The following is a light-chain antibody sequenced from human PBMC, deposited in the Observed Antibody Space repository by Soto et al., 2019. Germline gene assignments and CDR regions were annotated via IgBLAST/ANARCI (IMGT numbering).Light chain of an antibody. J-gene: IGKJ5*01. Sequence: EIVMTQSPATLSVSPGERATLSCRASQSVSVNLAWYQQKPGQTPRPLIYGASTRASGVPAKFSGSGSGTEFTLTISGLQSEDFAVYYCQQYNNYTFGQGTRLEIK. CDR1: QSVSVN. V-gene: IGKV3-15*01. CDR2: GAS. CDR3: QQYNNYT.